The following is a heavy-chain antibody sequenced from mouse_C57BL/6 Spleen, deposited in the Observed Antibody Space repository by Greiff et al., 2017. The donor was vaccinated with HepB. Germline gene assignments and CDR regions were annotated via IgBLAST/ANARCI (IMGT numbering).Heavy chain of an antibody. Sequence: EVKLVESGGDLVKPGGSLKLSCAASGFTFSSYGMSWVRQTPDKRLEWVATISSGGSYTYYPDSVKGRFTISRDNAKNTLYLQMSSLKSEDTAMYYCARNDYAYYFDYWGQGTTLTVSS. D-gene: IGHD2-4*01. J-gene: IGHJ2*01. V-gene: IGHV5-6*01. CDR2: ISSGGSYT. CDR3: ARNDYAYYFDY. CDR1: GFTFSSYG.